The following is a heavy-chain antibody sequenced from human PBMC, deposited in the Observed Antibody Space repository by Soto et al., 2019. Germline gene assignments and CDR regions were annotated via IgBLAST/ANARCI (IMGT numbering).Heavy chain of an antibody. CDR3: VRAISGSFAL. CDR2: IKEDGSEK. CDR1: GFSFITYW. D-gene: IGHD3-9*01. J-gene: IGHJ4*02. V-gene: IGHV3-7*04. Sequence: EVQLVESGGGLVQSGGSLRLSCEASGFSFITYWMNWVRQAPGEGLEWLASIKEDGSEKQYVDSVKGRFTISRYNAKNSLYLQMNSLSEEDTAVYYCVRAISGSFALWGQGTLVIVSS.